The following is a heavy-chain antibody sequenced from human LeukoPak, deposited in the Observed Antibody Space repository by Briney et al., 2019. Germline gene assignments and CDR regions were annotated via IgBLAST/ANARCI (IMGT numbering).Heavy chain of an antibody. D-gene: IGHD6-6*01. CDR2: ISAYNGNT. CDR3: ARGIAARFHYYHYMDV. CDR1: GYTFTSYG. Sequence: ASVKVSCKASGYTFTSYGISWVRQAPGQGLEWMGWISAYNGNTNYAQKLQGRVTMTTDTSTSTAYMELRSLRSDDTAVYYCARGIAARFHYYHYMDVWGKGTTVTVSS. J-gene: IGHJ6*03. V-gene: IGHV1-18*01.